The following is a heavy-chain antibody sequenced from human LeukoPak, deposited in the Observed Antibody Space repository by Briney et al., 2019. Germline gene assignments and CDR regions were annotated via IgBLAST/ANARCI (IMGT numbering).Heavy chain of an antibody. CDR2: ISWNGARI. CDR1: GFTFAAYT. CDR3: VKDLVAASENVKGWYPMDY. V-gene: IGHV3-43*01. J-gene: IGHJ4*02. Sequence: GGSLRLSCAASGFTFAAYTMHWVRQAPGKGLEWVSLISWNGARIHYGDSVKGRFTISRDNSKNSLYLQMNSLRTEDTALYYCVKDLVAASENVKGWYPMDYWGQGTLVTVSS. D-gene: IGHD6-19*01.